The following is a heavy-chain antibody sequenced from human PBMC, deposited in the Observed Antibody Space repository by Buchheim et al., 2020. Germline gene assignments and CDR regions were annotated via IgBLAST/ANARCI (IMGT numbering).Heavy chain of an antibody. V-gene: IGHV1-69*06. CDR3: ARVPPPCSGGSCYPLDY. Sequence: QVQLVQSAAEVKKPGSSARVSCKASGGTFSSSAISWVRQAPGQGLEWMGGISPIVGRTDYAQKFQGRVTITADKSTNTAYMELTSLRSEDTALYYCARVPPPCSGGSCYPLDYWGQGTL. D-gene: IGHD2-15*01. CDR2: ISPIVGRT. CDR1: GGTFSSSA. J-gene: IGHJ4*02.